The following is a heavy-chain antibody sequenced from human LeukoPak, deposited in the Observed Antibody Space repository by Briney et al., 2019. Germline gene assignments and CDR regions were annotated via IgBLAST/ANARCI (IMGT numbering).Heavy chain of an antibody. J-gene: IGHJ4*02. Sequence: SETLSLTCTVSGVSVSSGIYYWSWIRQPAGKTLEYIGRVFSGGSTNYNPSLKSRVTISVDTSKNQFSLKLSSVTAADTAVYFCAGGSTMIRGAADYWGQGTLVTVSS. CDR2: VFSGGST. D-gene: IGHD3-10*01. V-gene: IGHV4-61*10. CDR1: GVSVSSGIYY. CDR3: AGGSTMIRGAADY.